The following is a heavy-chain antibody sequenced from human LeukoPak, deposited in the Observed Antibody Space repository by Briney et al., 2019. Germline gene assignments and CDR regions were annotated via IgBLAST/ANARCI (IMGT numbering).Heavy chain of an antibody. Sequence: ASVKVSCKASEYTFTSYYMHWVRQAPGHRLEWMGWLNPISGGTNFPHKFQGRVSMTRDTSISTAYMELTSLTSDDTAVYYCARDSYSGSGSLDYWGQGTLVTVSS. V-gene: IGHV1-2*02. J-gene: IGHJ4*02. CDR2: LNPISGGT. CDR1: EYTFTSYY. CDR3: ARDSYSGSGSLDY. D-gene: IGHD3-10*01.